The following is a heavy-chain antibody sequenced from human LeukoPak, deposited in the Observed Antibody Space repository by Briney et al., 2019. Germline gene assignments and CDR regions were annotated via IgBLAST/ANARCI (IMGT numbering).Heavy chain of an antibody. V-gene: IGHV4-59*01. Sequence: SETLSLTCTVSDDSISNDYWSWLRQPPGKGLEWIGYIYYSGSTNYNPSLKSRVTISVDTSKNQFSLKLSSVTAADTAVYYCARDRDDSSGYKVFDYWGQGTLVTVSS. CDR3: ARDRDDSSGYKVFDY. CDR2: IYYSGST. CDR1: DDSISNDY. J-gene: IGHJ4*02. D-gene: IGHD3-22*01.